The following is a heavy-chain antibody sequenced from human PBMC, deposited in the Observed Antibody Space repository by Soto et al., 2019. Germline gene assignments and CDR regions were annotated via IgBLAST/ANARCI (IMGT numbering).Heavy chain of an antibody. D-gene: IGHD2-2*01. Sequence: SLRLCCAASGFTFSKAWMYWVRQAPGKGLEWVGRIKSKTDGGTTDYAAPVKGGFTISRADSQSAQYLQRYGLRDVETGVYYCARESLGTVIVVVPGGSRVRDYWGQGTLLTVSS. CDR2: IKSKTDGGTT. J-gene: IGHJ4*02. V-gene: IGHV3-15*07. CDR1: GFTFSKAW. CDR3: ARESLGTVIVVVPGGSRVRDY.